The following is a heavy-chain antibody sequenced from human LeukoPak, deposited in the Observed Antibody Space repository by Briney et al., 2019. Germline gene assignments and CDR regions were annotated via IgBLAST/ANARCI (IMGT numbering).Heavy chain of an antibody. CDR3: ARLHDLDY. J-gene: IGHJ4*02. D-gene: IGHD5-24*01. Sequence: PSETLSLTCTVSGASIISSIYRWGWIRQPPGKGLEWMGSVYYDGSTYCNPSLTSRVSMSVDTSKNQFSLKVRSVAATDTAVYYCARLHDLDYWGQGILVTVSS. V-gene: IGHV4-39*01. CDR1: GASIISSIYR. CDR2: VYYDGST.